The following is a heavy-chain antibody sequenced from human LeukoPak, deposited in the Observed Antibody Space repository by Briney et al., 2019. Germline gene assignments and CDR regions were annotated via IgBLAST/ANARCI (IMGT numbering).Heavy chain of an antibody. J-gene: IGHJ4*02. Sequence: GGSLRLSCAASGFTFSSYAMSWVRQDPGKGLEWVSGISGSGDTTYYADSVKGRFTISRDNSKNTLYLQMNSLRAEDTAVYYCSKGAGYGGKFDYWGQGTLVTVSS. CDR1: GFTFSSYA. CDR3: SKGAGYGGKFDY. CDR2: ISGSGDTT. D-gene: IGHD4-23*01. V-gene: IGHV3-23*01.